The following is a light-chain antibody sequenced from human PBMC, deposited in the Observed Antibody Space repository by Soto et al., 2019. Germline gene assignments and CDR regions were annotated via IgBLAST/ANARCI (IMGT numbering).Light chain of an antibody. CDR3: CSYAGSYTFARNV. CDR2: DVS. CDR1: SSDVAIYNY. J-gene: IGLJ1*01. Sequence: QSALTQPRSVSGSPVQSVTISCTGTSSDVAIYNYISWYHQHPGEAPKLMIDDVSERPSGVPDRFSGSKSGNTASLTISGLQAEDEADYYCCSYAGSYTFARNVFGTGTKVTVL. V-gene: IGLV2-11*01.